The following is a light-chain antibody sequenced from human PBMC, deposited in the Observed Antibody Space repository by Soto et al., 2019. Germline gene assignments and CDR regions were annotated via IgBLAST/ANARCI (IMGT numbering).Light chain of an antibody. CDR1: SSNIGAEYD. CDR2: GDN. CDR3: QSYDNSLSDYV. J-gene: IGLJ1*01. V-gene: IGLV1-40*01. Sequence: QSVLTQPPSVSGAPGQRVAISCTGSSSNIGAEYDVHWYQQLPGTAPKRLIYGDNNRPSGVPDRFSGSKSGTSASLAITGLQSEDEADYYCQSYDNSLSDYVFGTGTKVTVL.